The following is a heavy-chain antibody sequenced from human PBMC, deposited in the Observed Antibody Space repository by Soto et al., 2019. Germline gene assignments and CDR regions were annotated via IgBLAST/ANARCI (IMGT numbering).Heavy chain of an antibody. J-gene: IGHJ4*02. D-gene: IGHD2-21*01. CDR3: AKGRPGVAAAPDY. CDR2: ASGSGSGT. Sequence: EVQLLESGGGSVHPWESLRLSCAASGFTFSDYAMAWVRQAPGKGLEWVSSASGSGSGTYYADSVKGRFTISRDNSKNTLFLHMTNLTAGDTALYFCAKGRPGVAAAPDYWGQGTLVTVSS. V-gene: IGHV3-23*01. CDR1: GFTFSDYA.